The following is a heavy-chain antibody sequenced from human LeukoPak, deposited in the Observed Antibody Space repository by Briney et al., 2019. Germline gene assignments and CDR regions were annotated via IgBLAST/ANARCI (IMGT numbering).Heavy chain of an antibody. J-gene: IGHJ4*02. V-gene: IGHV3-21*01. Sequence: GGSLRLSCAASGFTLSSYSMNLVRQAPGKGLEWVSSISSSSSYRYYADSVKGRFTISRDNAKNSLYLEMNSLRAEDTAVYYCARGEVGGSYAYWGQGTLVTVSS. D-gene: IGHD1-26*01. CDR2: ISSSSSYR. CDR1: GFTLSSYS. CDR3: ARGEVGGSYAY.